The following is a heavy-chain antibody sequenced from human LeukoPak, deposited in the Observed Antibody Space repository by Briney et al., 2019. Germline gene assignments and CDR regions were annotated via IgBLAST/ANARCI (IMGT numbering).Heavy chain of an antibody. J-gene: IGHJ3*02. CDR2: IYYSGST. D-gene: IGHD1-26*01. CDR1: GGSISSYY. Sequence: SETLSLTCTVSGGSISSYYWSWIRQPPGKGLEWIGYIYYSGSTSYNPSLKSRVTISVDTSKNQFSLKLRSVTAADTAVYYCARYSGSYPHDAFEIWGQGTLVTVSS. CDR3: ARYSGSYPHDAFEI. V-gene: IGHV4-59*01.